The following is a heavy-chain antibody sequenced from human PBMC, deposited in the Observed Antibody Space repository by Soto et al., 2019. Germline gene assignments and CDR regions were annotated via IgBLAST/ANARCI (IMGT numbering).Heavy chain of an antibody. Sequence: TLSLTCAVSGGSISSGGYSWSWIRQPPGKGLEWIGYIYHSGSTYYNPSLKSRVTISVDRSKNQFSLKLSSVTAADTAVYYCARADYGGIWYFHLWGRGTLVTVSS. J-gene: IGHJ2*01. CDR2: IYHSGST. D-gene: IGHD4-17*01. V-gene: IGHV4-30-2*01. CDR1: GGSISSGGYS. CDR3: ARADYGGIWYFHL.